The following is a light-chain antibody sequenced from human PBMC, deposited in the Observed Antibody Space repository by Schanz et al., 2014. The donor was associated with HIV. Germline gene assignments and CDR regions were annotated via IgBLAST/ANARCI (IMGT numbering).Light chain of an antibody. Sequence: QSALAQPASMSASPGQSITISCVGSSTDIGDDNYVSWYQHHPGTAPKLLIYDVNIRPSGVSDRFAGSKSGNTASLTISGLQAEDEADYYCSSYTSSSPVVFGGGTKLTVL. CDR1: STDIGDDNY. CDR2: DVN. J-gene: IGLJ2*01. V-gene: IGLV2-14*03. CDR3: SSYTSSSPVV.